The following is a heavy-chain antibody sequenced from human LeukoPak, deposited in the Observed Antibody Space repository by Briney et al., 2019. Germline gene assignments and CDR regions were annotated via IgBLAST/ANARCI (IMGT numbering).Heavy chain of an antibody. Sequence: GGSLKLTCAASGFTFSNAWMSWVRQAPGKGLEWVGRIKSNSDGGTTDYAAPVIGRFTISRDDSKNTLYLQMNSLKTEDTAVYYCTTGYYYDSSGYYPRYYFDYWGQGTLVTVSS. D-gene: IGHD3-22*01. CDR1: GFTFSNAW. J-gene: IGHJ4*02. CDR3: TTGYYYDSSGYYPRYYFDY. V-gene: IGHV3-15*01. CDR2: IKSNSDGGTT.